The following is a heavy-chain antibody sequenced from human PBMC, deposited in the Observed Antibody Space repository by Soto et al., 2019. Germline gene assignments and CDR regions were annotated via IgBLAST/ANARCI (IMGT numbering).Heavy chain of an antibody. CDR1: GGSISSYY. J-gene: IGHJ6*02. Sequence: PSETLSLTCTVSGGSISSYYWSWIRQPAGKGLEWIGRIYTSGSTNYNPSLKSPVTMSVDTSKNQFSLKLSSVTAADTAVYYCARDGWGALNYYYYYGMDVWGQGTTVTVSS. CDR3: ARDGWGALNYYYYYGMDV. V-gene: IGHV4-4*07. CDR2: IYTSGST. D-gene: IGHD3-16*01.